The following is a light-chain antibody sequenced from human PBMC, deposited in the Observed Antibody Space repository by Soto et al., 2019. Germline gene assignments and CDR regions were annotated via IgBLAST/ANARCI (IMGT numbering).Light chain of an antibody. CDR2: DAS. CDR3: QQSDSFPFT. V-gene: IGKV1-27*01. J-gene: IGKJ3*01. Sequence: DIQMTQSPSSLSASIGDRVTITCRASQGISNSLAWYQQKPGKGPSLLIYDASTLQSGVPSRFSGSGSGTDFTLTINSLQPEDVATYYCQQSDSFPFTFGPGTKVDIK. CDR1: QGISNS.